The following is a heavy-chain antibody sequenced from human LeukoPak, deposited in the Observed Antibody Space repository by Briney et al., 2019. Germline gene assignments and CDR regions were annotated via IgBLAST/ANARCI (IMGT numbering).Heavy chain of an antibody. Sequence: SGGSLRLSCAVSGFTFSSYGMHWVRQAPGKGLEWVAVISYDGSNKYYADSVKGRFTISRDNSKNTLYLQMNSLRAEDTAVYYCAKDLTSSSSGIFDYWGQGTLVTVSS. CDR2: ISYDGSNK. CDR3: AKDLTSSSSGIFDY. J-gene: IGHJ4*02. CDR1: GFTFSSYG. V-gene: IGHV3-30*18. D-gene: IGHD6-6*01.